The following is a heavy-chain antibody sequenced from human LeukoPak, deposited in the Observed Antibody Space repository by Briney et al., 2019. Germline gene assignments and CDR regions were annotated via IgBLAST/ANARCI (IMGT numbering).Heavy chain of an antibody. D-gene: IGHD4-11*01. CDR2: ISGSGQTT. Sequence: GGSLRLSCIASGFSLSAHPMSWVRQGPGKSLEWVSVISGSGQTTYYADSVKGRFTVSKDNSKNTVYLQMSSLRADDTAVYYCAKEKDYRVFDHWGQGTLVTVSS. V-gene: IGHV3-23*01. J-gene: IGHJ4*02. CDR1: GFSLSAHP. CDR3: AKEKDYRVFDH.